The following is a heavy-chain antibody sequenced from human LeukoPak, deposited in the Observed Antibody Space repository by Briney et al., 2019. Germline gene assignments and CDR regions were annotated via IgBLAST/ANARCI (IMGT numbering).Heavy chain of an antibody. CDR1: GFTFSSYS. J-gene: IGHJ4*02. Sequence: GGSLRPSCAASGFTFSSYSMNWVRQAPGKGLEWVSSISSSSSYIYYADSVKGRFTISRDNAKNSLYLQMNSLRAEDTAVYYCARGGGSYDFWSGYDYWGQGTLVTVSS. CDR2: ISSSSSYI. CDR3: ARGGGSYDFWSGYDY. V-gene: IGHV3-21*01. D-gene: IGHD3-3*01.